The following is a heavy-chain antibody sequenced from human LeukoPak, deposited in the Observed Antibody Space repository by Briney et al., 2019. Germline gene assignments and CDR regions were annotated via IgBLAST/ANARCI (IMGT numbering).Heavy chain of an antibody. CDR3: ARGYEMTVLDY. D-gene: IGHD5-24*01. CDR1: GGTFSRYA. V-gene: IGHV1-69*13. J-gene: IGHJ4*02. CDR2: IIPIFGTA. Sequence: GASVKVSCKASGGTFSRYAISWVRQAPGQGLEWMGGIIPIFGTANYAQKFQGRVTITADESTSTAYMELSSLRSEDTAVYYCARGYEMTVLDYWGQGTLVTVSS.